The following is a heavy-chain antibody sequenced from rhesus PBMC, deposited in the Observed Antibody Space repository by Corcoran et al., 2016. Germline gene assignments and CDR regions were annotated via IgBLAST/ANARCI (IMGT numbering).Heavy chain of an antibody. V-gene: IGHV3-16*02. CDR3: TRGGGTAGTVY. CDR2: IKNKADGGTA. D-gene: IGHD5-24*01. CDR1: GFTFSNYW. J-gene: IGHJ4*01. Sequence: EVQLVESGGGLVQPGGSLRLSCAASGFTFSNYWMSWVRQAPGKGLDWVGRIKNKADGGTAAYVESVKGRFTISRDDSKNTLYLQMNSRKTEDTAVYYCTRGGGTAGTVYWGQGVLVTVSS.